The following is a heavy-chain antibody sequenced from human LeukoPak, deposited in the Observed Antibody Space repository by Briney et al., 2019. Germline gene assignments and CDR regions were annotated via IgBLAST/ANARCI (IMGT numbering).Heavy chain of an antibody. CDR1: GYSISSGYY. V-gene: IGHV4-38-2*02. J-gene: IGHJ4*02. D-gene: IGHD3-22*01. CDR2: IYHSGST. Sequence: SETLSLTCTVSGYSISSGYYWGWLRQPPGKGLEWIGSIYHSGSTYYNPSLKSRVTISVDTSKNQFSLKLSSVTAADTAVYYCARDPGYYDTSGYPAYFDYWGQGTLVTVSS. CDR3: ARDPGYYDTSGYPAYFDY.